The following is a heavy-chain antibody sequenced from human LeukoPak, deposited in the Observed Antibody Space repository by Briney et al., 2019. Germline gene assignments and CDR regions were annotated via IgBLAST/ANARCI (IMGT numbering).Heavy chain of an antibody. Sequence: PWRSLRLSCAASGFTFSSYGMHWVRQAPGKGLEWVTVVSSDGSNKYYADSVKGRFTISRDNSRNTLYLQMNSLRAEDTAVYYCAIGRDAHFDYWGQGTLVTVSS. CDR2: VSSDGSNK. CDR1: GFTFSSYG. CDR3: AIGRDAHFDY. V-gene: IGHV3-30*03. J-gene: IGHJ4*02. D-gene: IGHD5-24*01.